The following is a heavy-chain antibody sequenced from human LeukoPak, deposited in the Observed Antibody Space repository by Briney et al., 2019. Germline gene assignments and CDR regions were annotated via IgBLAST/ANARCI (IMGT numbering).Heavy chain of an antibody. CDR3: ARLGGYDFWSGYPNNWFDP. V-gene: IGHV5-51*01. D-gene: IGHD3-3*01. J-gene: IGHJ5*02. CDR1: GYSFTSYW. CDR2: IYPGDSDT. Sequence: GESLKISCKGSGYSFTSYWIGWVRQMPGKGLEWMGIIYPGDSDTRYSPSFQGQVTIPADKSISTAYLQWSSLKASDTAMYYCARLGGYDFWSGYPNNWFDPWGQGTLVTVSS.